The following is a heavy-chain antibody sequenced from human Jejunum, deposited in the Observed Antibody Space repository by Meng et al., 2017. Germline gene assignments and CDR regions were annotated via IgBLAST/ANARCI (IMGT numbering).Heavy chain of an antibody. D-gene: IGHD3-22*01. CDR1: AYPFTTHY. CDR3: ARDHMTVPPGWGWFDP. CDR2: TNLNGTT. J-gene: IGHJ5*02. V-gene: IGHV1-46*01. Sequence: HGQVGQSGAEVKMPGPSVKLSCKASAYPFTTHYIHLGRQAPGQGLELMGLTNLNGTTINAPKFQGRVSMTSYTAKCTVNMELNILRSEDTAIYYCARDHMTVPPGWGWFDPWGQGTLVTVSS.